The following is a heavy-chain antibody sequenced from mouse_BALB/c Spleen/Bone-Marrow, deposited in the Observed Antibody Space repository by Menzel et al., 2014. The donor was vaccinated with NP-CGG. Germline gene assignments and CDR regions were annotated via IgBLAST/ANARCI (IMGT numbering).Heavy chain of an antibody. D-gene: IGHD1-1*01. Sequence: VQLQQSGPELVKPGASVKISCKASGYSFTGYFMNWVMQSHGKSLERIGRINPYNGDTFYNQKFKGKATLTVDKSSSTAHMELRSLASEDSAVYYCARSGYYGSSYFDYRGQGTTLTVSS. V-gene: IGHV1-20*02. J-gene: IGHJ2*01. CDR3: ARSGYYGSSYFDY. CDR1: GYSFTGYF. CDR2: INPYNGDT.